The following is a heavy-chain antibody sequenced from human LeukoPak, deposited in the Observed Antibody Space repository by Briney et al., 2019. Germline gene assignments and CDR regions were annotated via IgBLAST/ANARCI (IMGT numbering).Heavy chain of an antibody. Sequence: TGGSLRLSCAASGFTFSSYSMNWVRQAPGKGLEWVSSISSSSSYIYYADSVKGRFTISRDNAKNSLYLQMNSLRAEDTAVYYCARGHSSSDAFDIWGQGTMVTVSS. V-gene: IGHV3-21*01. D-gene: IGHD6-6*01. J-gene: IGHJ3*02. CDR2: ISSSSSYI. CDR3: ARGHSSSDAFDI. CDR1: GFTFSSYS.